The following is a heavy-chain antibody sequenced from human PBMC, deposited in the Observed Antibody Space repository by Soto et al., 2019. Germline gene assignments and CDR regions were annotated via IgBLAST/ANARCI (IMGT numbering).Heavy chain of an antibody. CDR3: AKDPTNYDFWSGPLV. CDR2: ISGSGGST. J-gene: IGHJ4*02. Sequence: GESLKISCAASGFTFSSYAMSWVRQAPGKGLEWVSAISGSGGSTYYADSVKGRFTISRDNSKNTLYLQMNSLRAEDTAVYYCAKDPTNYDFWSGPLVWGQGTLVTVSS. D-gene: IGHD3-3*01. V-gene: IGHV3-23*01. CDR1: GFTFSSYA.